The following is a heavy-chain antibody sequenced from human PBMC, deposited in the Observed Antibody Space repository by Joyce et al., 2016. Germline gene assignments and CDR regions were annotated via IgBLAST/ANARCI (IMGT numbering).Heavy chain of an antibody. V-gene: IGHV3-48*03. CDR2: INSDDSRI. Sequence: EVQLVEYGGGLVQPGGSLRLSCAASGIIFSNKEMNWVRHAPGKGLEWISSINSDDSRIHYADSVRGRFTISRDNARNSLFLEMNSLRVEDTAMYYCTTPSCANWGQGSLVTVSS. J-gene: IGHJ4*02. D-gene: IGHD2-2*01. CDR1: GIIFSNKE. CDR3: TTPSCAN.